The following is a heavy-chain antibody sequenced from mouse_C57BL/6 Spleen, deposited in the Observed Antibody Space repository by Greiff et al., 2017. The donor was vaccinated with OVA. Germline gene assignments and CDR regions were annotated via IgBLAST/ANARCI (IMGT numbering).Heavy chain of an antibody. CDR3: AKGRTETGYFDV. Sequence: VQVAEPGAELVKPGASVKMSCKASGYTFTTYSIEWMKQNHGKSLEWIGNFHPYDDDTKYNEKFKGKATLTVEKSSSTVYLELSRLTSDDSAVYYCAKGRTETGYFDVWGTGTTVTVSS. CDR2: FHPYDDDT. V-gene: IGHV1-47*01. CDR1: GYTFTTYS. J-gene: IGHJ1*03. D-gene: IGHD4-1*01.